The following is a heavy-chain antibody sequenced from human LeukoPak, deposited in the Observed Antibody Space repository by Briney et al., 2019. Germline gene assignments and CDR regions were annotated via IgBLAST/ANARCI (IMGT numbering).Heavy chain of an antibody. CDR1: GXXXXXXX. D-gene: IGHD4-17*01. CDR2: XSXXXGXX. V-gene: IGHV3-23*01. J-gene: IGHJ6*02. Sequence: GGSLRLSCAASGXXXXXXXMNWVRQAPGXXXXXXXXXSXXXGXXXXXXXXXXXXXXXRDNSKNXXYLXMNSLRAEDTAVYYXXNGGYGDLYYYYGMDVWGQGTTVTVSS. CDR3: XNGGYGDLYYYYGMDV.